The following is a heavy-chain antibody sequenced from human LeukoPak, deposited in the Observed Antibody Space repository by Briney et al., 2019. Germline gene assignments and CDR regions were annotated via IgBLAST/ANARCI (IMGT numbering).Heavy chain of an antibody. D-gene: IGHD3-22*01. CDR1: GFTFSSYS. CDR2: ISSSSSYI. V-gene: IGHV3-21*01. CDR3: AREIYYDSSGDLNFDY. J-gene: IGHJ4*02. Sequence: GGSLRLSCAASGFTFSSYSMNWVRQAPGKGLEWVSSISSSSSYIYYADSVKGRFTISRDNAKNSLYLQMNSLRAEDTAVYYCAREIYYDSSGDLNFDYWGQGTLVTVSS.